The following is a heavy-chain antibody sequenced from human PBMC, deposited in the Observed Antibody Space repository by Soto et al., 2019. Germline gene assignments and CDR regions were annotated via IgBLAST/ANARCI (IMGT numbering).Heavy chain of an antibody. J-gene: IGHJ6*02. D-gene: IGHD3-3*01. Sequence: ASVKVSFKASGYTFTSYAMHWVRQAPGQRLEWMGWINAGNGNTKYSQKFQGRVTITRDTSASTAYMELSSLRSEDTAVYYCARDKKQYYDFWSGYANDSYYYYYGMDVWGQGTTVTVSS. CDR3: ARDKKQYYDFWSGYANDSYYYYYGMDV. CDR2: INAGNGNT. V-gene: IGHV1-3*01. CDR1: GYTFTSYA.